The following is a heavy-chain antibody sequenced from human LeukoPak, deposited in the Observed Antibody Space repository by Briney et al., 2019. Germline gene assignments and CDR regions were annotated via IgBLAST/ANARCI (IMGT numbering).Heavy chain of an antibody. CDR1: GGSISSSSYY. V-gene: IGHV4-39*07. CDR2: VSYSGNT. Sequence: PSETLSLTCTVSGGSISSSSYYWGWIRQPPGKGLEWIGSVSYSGNTYYNPSLKSRVTISVDTSKNHFSLKLSSVTAADTAMYSCARGNSYGPHDAFDIWGQGTMVTISS. J-gene: IGHJ3*02. D-gene: IGHD3-16*01. CDR3: ARGNSYGPHDAFDI.